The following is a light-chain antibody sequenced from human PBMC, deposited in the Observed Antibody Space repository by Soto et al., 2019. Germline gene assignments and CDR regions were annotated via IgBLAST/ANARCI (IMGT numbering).Light chain of an antibody. J-gene: IGLJ3*02. CDR2: EVT. Sequence: QSVLTQPASVSGSPGQSITISCTGTSSDVGGYKYVSWYQQHPGKASKLIIYEVTNRPSGVSDRFSGSKSGNTASLTISGLQAEDEADYYCTSYTTDTTRVFGGGTKLTVL. CDR3: TSYTTDTTRV. V-gene: IGLV2-14*01. CDR1: SSDVGGYKY.